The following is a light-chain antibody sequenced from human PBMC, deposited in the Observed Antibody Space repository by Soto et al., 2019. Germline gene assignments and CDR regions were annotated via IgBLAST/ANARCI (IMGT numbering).Light chain of an antibody. Sequence: QMHQSPSTLSAPVGDRVPITCRASQSISSWLAWYQQKPGKAPKLLIYDASSLESGVPSRFSGSGSGTEFTLTISSLQPDDFATYYCQQYNSYSWTFGQGTKVDI. J-gene: IGKJ1*01. CDR3: QQYNSYSWT. CDR1: QSISSW. CDR2: DAS. V-gene: IGKV1-5*01.